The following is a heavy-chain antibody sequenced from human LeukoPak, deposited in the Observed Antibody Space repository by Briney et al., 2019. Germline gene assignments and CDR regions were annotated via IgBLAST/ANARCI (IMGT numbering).Heavy chain of an antibody. CDR2: IYPGDSDT. J-gene: IGHJ6*02. CDR3: ARHREVQWLVGYYYYGMDV. Sequence: GESLKISCKGSGYSSTSYWIGWVRQMPGKGLEWMGIIYPGDSDTRYSPSFQGQVTISADKSISTAYLQWSSLKASDTAMYYCARHREVQWLVGYYYYGMDVWGQGTTVTVSS. V-gene: IGHV5-51*01. CDR1: GYSSTSYW. D-gene: IGHD6-19*01.